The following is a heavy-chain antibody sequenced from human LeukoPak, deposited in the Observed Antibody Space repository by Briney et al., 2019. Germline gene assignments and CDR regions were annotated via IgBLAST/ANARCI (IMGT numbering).Heavy chain of an antibody. CDR3: ARDPPALEDFDY. V-gene: IGHV3-48*04. CDR1: GFTFSSYA. J-gene: IGHJ4*02. CDR2: ISGRGNTI. Sequence: GESPRLSCAASGFTFSSYAMSWVRQAPGKGLEWVSYISGRGNTIKYADSVKGRFTISRDNGKNSLYLHMSSLRAEDTAVYYCARDPPALEDFDYWGQGTQVTVSS.